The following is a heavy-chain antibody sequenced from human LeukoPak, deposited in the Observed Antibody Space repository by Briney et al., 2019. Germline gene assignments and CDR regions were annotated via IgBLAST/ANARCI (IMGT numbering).Heavy chain of an antibody. D-gene: IGHD3/OR15-3a*01. CDR2: IYYTGIT. CDR3: AREGPKDWFPLDY. Sequence: SETLSLTCTVSGGSISSGSHYYNWIRQHPGKGLGWIGYIYYTGITSYNPSLKSRVTMSVDTSMNQVSLKVTSLTAADTAVYYCAREGPKDWFPLDYWGQGTLVTVSS. V-gene: IGHV4-31*03. CDR1: GGSISSGSHY. J-gene: IGHJ4*02.